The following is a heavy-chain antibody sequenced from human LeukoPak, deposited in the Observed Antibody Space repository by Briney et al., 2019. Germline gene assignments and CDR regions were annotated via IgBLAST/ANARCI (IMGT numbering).Heavy chain of an antibody. CDR2: IWYDGSNK. D-gene: IGHD5-18*01. CDR1: GFTFSSYG. Sequence: GGSLRLSCAASGFTFSSYGMHWVRQAPGKGLEWVAVIWYDGSNKYSGDSVKGRFTISRDNSKNTLYLQMNSLRAEDRAVYYCARALENTAMLDWGQGTLVTVSS. V-gene: IGHV3-33*08. CDR3: ARALENTAMLD. J-gene: IGHJ4*02.